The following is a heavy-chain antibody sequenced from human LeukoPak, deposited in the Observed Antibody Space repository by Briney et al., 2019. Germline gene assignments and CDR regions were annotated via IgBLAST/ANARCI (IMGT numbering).Heavy chain of an antibody. CDR2: VYTSGKA. J-gene: IGHJ4*02. Sequence: SETLSLTCTVAGGSVNRGFYYWSWIRQPAGKGLEWIGRVYTSGKATYNPALKSRVTISVDTSKNQFSLKLNSVTAADTAVYFYARECSGGSCYHFDSWGQGTLVTVSS. V-gene: IGHV4-61*02. CDR3: ARECSGGSCYHFDS. CDR1: GGSVNRGFYY. D-gene: IGHD2-15*01.